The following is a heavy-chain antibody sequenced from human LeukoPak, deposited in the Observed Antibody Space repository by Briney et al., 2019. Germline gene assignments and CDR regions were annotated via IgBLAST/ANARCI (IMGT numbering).Heavy chain of an antibody. V-gene: IGHV4-39*01. CDR1: GFAFSSYE. J-gene: IGHJ5*02. Sequence: GSLRLSCAASGFAFSSYEMNWIRQPPGKGLEWIGSIYYSGSTYYNPSLKSRVTISVDTSKNQFSLKLSSVTAADTAVYYCARHRATVVPAASNWFDPWGQGTLVTVSS. D-gene: IGHD2-2*01. CDR3: ARHRATVVPAASNWFDP. CDR2: IYYSGST.